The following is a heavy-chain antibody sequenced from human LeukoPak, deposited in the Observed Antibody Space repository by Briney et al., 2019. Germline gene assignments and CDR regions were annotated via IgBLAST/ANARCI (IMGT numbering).Heavy chain of an antibody. CDR2: ISASGGP. J-gene: IGHJ4*02. CDR3: AKQMTGGRKFEY. Sequence: GGSLRLSCAGSGFTFSSSAMSWVRQAPGKGLEWVSEISASGGPHYPDSVKGRFTISRDNSKNMLYLQMDSLRADDTAVYYCAKQMTGGRKFEYWGQGTLVTVSS. V-gene: IGHV3-23*01. CDR1: GFTFSSSA. D-gene: IGHD5-24*01.